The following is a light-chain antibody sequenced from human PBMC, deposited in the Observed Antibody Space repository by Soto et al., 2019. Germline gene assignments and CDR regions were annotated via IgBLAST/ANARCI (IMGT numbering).Light chain of an antibody. V-gene: IGKV1-39*01. Sequence: DIQMTQSPSSMSASVGDRVTINCRESQSISSYLNWYQPKPGKAPKLLIYAASSLQNGVPSRVIGSESGTDFTLSIRSLQHEDVATCYCQKSNSTPRTFGQGTKLESK. CDR2: AAS. CDR3: QKSNSTPRT. CDR1: QSISSY. J-gene: IGKJ1*01.